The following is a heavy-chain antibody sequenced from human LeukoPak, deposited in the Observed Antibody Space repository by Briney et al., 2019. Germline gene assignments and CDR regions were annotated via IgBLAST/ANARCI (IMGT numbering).Heavy chain of an antibody. J-gene: IGHJ5*02. CDR1: GGSISSGDYY. Sequence: PSETLSLTCTVSGGSISSGDYYWSWIRQPPGKGLEWIGYIYYSGSTYYNPSLKSRVTISVDTSKNQFSLKLSSATAADTAVYYCARGKGESVYDFWSGYNWFDPWGQGTLVTVSS. V-gene: IGHV4-30-4*01. D-gene: IGHD3-3*01. CDR3: ARGKGESVYDFWSGYNWFDP. CDR2: IYYSGST.